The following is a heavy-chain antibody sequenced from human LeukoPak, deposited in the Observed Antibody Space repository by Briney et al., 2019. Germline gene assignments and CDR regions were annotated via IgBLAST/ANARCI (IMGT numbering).Heavy chain of an antibody. D-gene: IGHD2-2*01. J-gene: IGHJ5*02. V-gene: IGHV4-4*07. CDR1: GGSISSYY. Sequence: SETLSLTCTVSGGSISSYYWSWIRQPARKGLEWIGRIYTSGSTNYNPSLKSRVTMSVDTSKNQFSLKLSSVTAADTAVYYCARDPQYQLLPGWFDPWGQGTLVTVSS. CDR2: IYTSGST. CDR3: ARDPQYQLLPGWFDP.